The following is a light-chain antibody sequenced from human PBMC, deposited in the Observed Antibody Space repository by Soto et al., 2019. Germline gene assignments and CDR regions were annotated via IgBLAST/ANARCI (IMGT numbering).Light chain of an antibody. CDR3: QQYNHWWT. V-gene: IGKV3-15*01. CDR1: QSVSTN. J-gene: IGKJ1*01. Sequence: EVELTQSPATLSVSPGERATLSFRASQSVSTNLVWYQQKPGQAPRLLIYGASTRATGVPGRFSGTGSGTEFTLTISSLQSEDSAVYYCQQYNHWWTFGQGTKVDIK. CDR2: GAS.